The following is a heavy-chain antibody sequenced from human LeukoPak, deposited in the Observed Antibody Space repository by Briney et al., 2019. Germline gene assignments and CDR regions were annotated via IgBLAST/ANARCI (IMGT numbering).Heavy chain of an antibody. CDR2: ISTYNGNT. CDR3: ARDVGRSYDLDY. J-gene: IGHJ4*02. Sequence: ASVKVSCKASGYTFTSYGISWVRQAPGQGLEWMGWISTYNGNTDYAQSLQGRVTMTIDTSTSTVYMELRSLRSDDTAVYYCARDVGRSYDLDYWGQGTLVTVSS. D-gene: IGHD3-16*01. V-gene: IGHV1-18*01. CDR1: GYTFTSYG.